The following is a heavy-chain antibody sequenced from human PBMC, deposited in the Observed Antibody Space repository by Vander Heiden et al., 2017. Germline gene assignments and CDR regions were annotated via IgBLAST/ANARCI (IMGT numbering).Heavy chain of an antibody. CDR3: ARTVAGAGTDWYFDL. J-gene: IGHJ2*01. D-gene: IGHD6-19*01. CDR2: IYYSGST. V-gene: IGHV4-39*01. CDR1: GGSIRSNGYY. Sequence: QLQLQESGPGLVKPSETLSLTCTVSGGSIRSNGYYWGWIRQPPGKGLEWIANIYYSGSTYYSPSRNSRVTISVDTSKNRFSLRLRSVTAADTAVYYRARTVAGAGTDWYFDLWGRGTLVTVSS.